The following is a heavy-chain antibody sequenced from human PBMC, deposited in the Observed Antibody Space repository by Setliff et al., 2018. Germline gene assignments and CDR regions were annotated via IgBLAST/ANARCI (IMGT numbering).Heavy chain of an antibody. Sequence: SETLSLTCAVSGYSISSGYYWGWIRQPPGKGLEWIGSIYHSGSTYYNPSLKSRVTISVDTSKNQFSLKLSSVTAADTAVYYCARVPGGRFDYWGQGTLVT. J-gene: IGHJ4*02. V-gene: IGHV4-38-2*01. CDR1: GYSISSGYY. D-gene: IGHD1-26*01. CDR3: ARVPGGRFDY. CDR2: IYHSGST.